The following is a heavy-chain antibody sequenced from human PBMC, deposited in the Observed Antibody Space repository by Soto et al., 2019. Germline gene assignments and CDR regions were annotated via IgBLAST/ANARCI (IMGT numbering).Heavy chain of an antibody. Sequence: SETLSLTCSVSGYSVSSSAYYWAWIRQPPGKWLEWIGSMLYSGLTYYNPSLKSRVTLSVDTSKNQFSVRLNSVTASDTAVYYCAPLSVSLSGPYGIHVWGQGTTVTVS. CDR1: GYSVSSSAYY. V-gene: IGHV4-39*01. CDR2: MLYSGLT. D-gene: IGHD2-15*01. CDR3: APLSVSLSGPYGIHV. J-gene: IGHJ6*02.